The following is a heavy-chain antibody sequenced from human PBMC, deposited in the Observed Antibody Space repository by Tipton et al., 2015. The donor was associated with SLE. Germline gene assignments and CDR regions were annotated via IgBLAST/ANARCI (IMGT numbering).Heavy chain of an antibody. D-gene: IGHD3-10*01. CDR3: ARSRVPLFDY. J-gene: IGHJ4*02. V-gene: IGHV4-61*08. CDR2: IYYSGST. CDR1: GGSISSGGYY. Sequence: LRLSCNVSGGSISSGGYYWSWIRQPPGKGLEWIGYIYYSGSTNYNPSLKSRVTISVDTSKNQFSLKLSSVTAADTAVYYCARSRVPLFDYWGQGTLVTVSS.